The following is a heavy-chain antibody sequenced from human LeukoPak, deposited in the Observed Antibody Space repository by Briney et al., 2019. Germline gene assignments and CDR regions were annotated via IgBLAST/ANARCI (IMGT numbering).Heavy chain of an antibody. J-gene: IGHJ4*02. V-gene: IGHV1-69*13. Sequence: SVKVSCKASGGTFSSYAISWVRQAPGQGLEWMGGIIPIFGTANYAQEFQGRVTITADESTSTAYMELSSLRSEDTAVYYCARGEQLWPGSPFDYWGQGTLVTVSS. CDR1: GGTFSSYA. D-gene: IGHD5-18*01. CDR2: IIPIFGTA. CDR3: ARGEQLWPGSPFDY.